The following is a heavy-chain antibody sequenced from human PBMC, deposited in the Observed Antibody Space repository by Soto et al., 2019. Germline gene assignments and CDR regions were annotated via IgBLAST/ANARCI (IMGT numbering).Heavy chain of an antibody. CDR2: ISSNGVGT. CDR3: AGRARPDFYYMVV. J-gene: IGHJ6*03. V-gene: IGHV3-64*01. D-gene: IGHD6-6*01. Sequence: EVQLAESGGGLAQPGGSLRLSCAASGFTLSGYAMDWVRQAPGKGLEYVSGISSNGVGTYYANSVQGRFTISRDNSKNPVYLQMGSLRPEDMAVYYCAGRARPDFYYMVVWGKGTTVTVSS. CDR1: GFTLSGYA.